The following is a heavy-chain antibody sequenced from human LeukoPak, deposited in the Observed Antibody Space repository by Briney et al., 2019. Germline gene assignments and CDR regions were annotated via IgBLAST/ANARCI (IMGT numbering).Heavy chain of an antibody. D-gene: IGHD6-19*01. Sequence: PGGSLRLSCAASGFTFDDYAMHWVRQAPGKGLEWVSGISWNSGSIGYADSVKGRFTISRDNAKNSLYLQMNSLRAEDTALYYCATNIAVAIYGMDVWGQGTTVTVSS. CDR2: ISWNSGSI. J-gene: IGHJ6*02. CDR1: GFTFDDYA. V-gene: IGHV3-9*01. CDR3: ATNIAVAIYGMDV.